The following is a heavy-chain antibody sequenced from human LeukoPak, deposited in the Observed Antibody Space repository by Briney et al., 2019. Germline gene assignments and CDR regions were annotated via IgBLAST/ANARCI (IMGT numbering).Heavy chain of an antibody. Sequence: PGGSLRLSCAASGFTFSEHYMDWVRQAPGKGLEWVGRSRNKAKRYTTEYAASVKGRFSISRDDSTNSLYLQMNSLRAEDTAVYYCAKSRGYCSGGSCYAARTGFLYYYYGMDVWGQGTTVTVSS. CDR2: SRNKAKRYTT. CDR1: GFTFSEHY. D-gene: IGHD2-15*01. CDR3: AKSRGYCSGGSCYAARTGFLYYYYGMDV. J-gene: IGHJ6*02. V-gene: IGHV3-72*01.